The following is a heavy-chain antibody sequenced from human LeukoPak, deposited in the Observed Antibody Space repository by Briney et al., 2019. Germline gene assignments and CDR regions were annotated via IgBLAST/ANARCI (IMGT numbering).Heavy chain of an antibody. Sequence: SCKASGYTFTGYYMHWVRQAPGKGLEWVAFIRYDGSNKYYADSVKGRFTISRDNSKNTLYLQMNSLRAEDTAVYYCAREGTGSSSWYPNWYFDLWGRGTLVTVSS. CDR2: IRYDGSNK. D-gene: IGHD6-13*01. J-gene: IGHJ2*01. CDR1: GYTFTGYY. CDR3: AREGTGSSSWYPNWYFDL. V-gene: IGHV3-30*02.